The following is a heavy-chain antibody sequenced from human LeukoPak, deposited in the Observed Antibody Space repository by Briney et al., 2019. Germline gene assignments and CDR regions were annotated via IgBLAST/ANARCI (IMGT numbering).Heavy chain of an antibody. J-gene: IGHJ4*02. D-gene: IGHD3-16*01. CDR3: ASWGAGGNS. V-gene: IGHV3-7*01. CDR1: GFTLSTYW. CDR2: INPDGSAK. Sequence: GGSLRLSCEASGFTLSTYWMNWARQVPGKGLEWVANINPDGSAKRYVDSVKGRFTIARDNADNSLSLQMNSLRAEDTAVYYCASWGAGGNSWGQGTLVTVSS.